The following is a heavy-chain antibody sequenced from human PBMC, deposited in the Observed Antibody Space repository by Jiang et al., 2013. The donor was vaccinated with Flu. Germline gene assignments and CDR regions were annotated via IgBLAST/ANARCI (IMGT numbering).Heavy chain of an antibody. CDR3: AIGIFGESLGY. CDR2: ISYSGSA. D-gene: IGHD3-10*01. J-gene: IGHJ4*02. V-gene: IGHV4-59*02. CDR1: GDSVSSFY. Sequence: GLVKPSETLSLTCAVSGDSVSSFYWSWIRQPPGKGLEWIGYISYSGSANYNPSLKSRVTLSVDTSKNRFSLRLTSVTAADTAVYYCAIGIFGESLGYWGRGTLVTV.